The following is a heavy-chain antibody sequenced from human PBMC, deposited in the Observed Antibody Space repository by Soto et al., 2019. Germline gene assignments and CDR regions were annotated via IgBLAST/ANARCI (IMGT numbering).Heavy chain of an antibody. CDR3: ARRGPQGYCSGGSCYSLGFDY. CDR2: INHSGST. J-gene: IGHJ4*02. V-gene: IGHV4-34*01. D-gene: IGHD2-15*01. CDR1: GGSFSGYY. Sequence: SETLSLTCAVYGGSFSGYYWSWIRQPPGKGLEWIGEINHSGSTNYNPSLKSRVTISVDTSKNQFSLKLSSVTAADTAVYYCARRGPQGYCSGGSCYSLGFDYWGQGTLV.